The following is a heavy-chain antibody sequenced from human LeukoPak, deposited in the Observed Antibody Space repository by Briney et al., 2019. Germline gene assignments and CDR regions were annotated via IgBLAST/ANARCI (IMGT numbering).Heavy chain of an antibody. CDR2: IYYSGGT. D-gene: IGHD3-22*01. V-gene: IGHV4-59*01. Sequence: PSETLSLTCAVYGGSFSGYYWSWIRQPPGKGLEWIGSIYYSGGTNYNPSLQSRVTISVDTSKKQFSLKLSSVTVADTAVYYCARVLVVSSDAFDIWGQGTMVTVSS. J-gene: IGHJ3*02. CDR3: ARVLVVSSDAFDI. CDR1: GGSFSGYY.